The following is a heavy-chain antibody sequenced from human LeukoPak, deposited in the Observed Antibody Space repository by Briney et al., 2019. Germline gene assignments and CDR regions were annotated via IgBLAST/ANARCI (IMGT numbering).Heavy chain of an antibody. V-gene: IGHV1-69*01. D-gene: IGHD4-17*01. CDR3: ARASDDYGDYSYFDY. CDR1: GGTFSSYA. J-gene: IGHJ4*02. CDR2: IIPIFGTA. Sequence: SSVKVSCKASGGTFSSYAISWVRQAPGQGLEWMGGIIPIFGTANYAQKFQGGVTITADESTSTAYMELSSLRSEDTAVYYCARASDDYGDYSYFDYWGQGTLVTVSS.